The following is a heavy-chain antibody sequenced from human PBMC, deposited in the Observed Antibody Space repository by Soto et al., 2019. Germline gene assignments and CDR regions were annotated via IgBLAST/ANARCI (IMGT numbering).Heavy chain of an antibody. D-gene: IGHD3-10*01. CDR1: GGSISSGGYY. V-gene: IGHV4-31*03. CDR3: ARDIRFGLRSSMDV. CDR2: IYYSGST. J-gene: IGHJ6*02. Sequence: SESLALTCTFAGGSISSGGYYWSWIRQHPAKSLEWIGYIYYSGSTYYNPSLKSRVTISVDTSKNQFSLKLSSVTAADTAVYYCARDIRFGLRSSMDVWGQGTTVTVSS.